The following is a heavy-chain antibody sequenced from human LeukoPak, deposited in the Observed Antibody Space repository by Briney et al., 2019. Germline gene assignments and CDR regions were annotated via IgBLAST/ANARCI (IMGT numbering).Heavy chain of an antibody. V-gene: IGHV3-48*03. J-gene: IGHJ6*04. CDR3: AELGITMIGGV. CDR1: GITFSSYE. CDR2: ISSSGSRI. D-gene: IGHD3-10*02. Sequence: DPGGSLRLSCAASGITFSSYEMNWVRQAPGKGLEWVSYISSSGSRIYYEDSVKGRFTISRDNAKNSLYLQMNSLRAEDTAVYYCAELGITMIGGVWGKGTTVTISS.